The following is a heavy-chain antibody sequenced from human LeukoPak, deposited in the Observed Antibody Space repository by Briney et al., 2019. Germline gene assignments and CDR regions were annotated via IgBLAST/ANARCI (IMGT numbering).Heavy chain of an antibody. CDR1: GWSFSGYY. J-gene: IGHJ4*02. V-gene: IGHV4-34*01. CDR3: ARGRDGSGWYRGGLEFDY. CDR2: IDHSGST. Sequence: SETLSLTCAVYGWSFSGYYWSWIRQPPGKGLEWIGEIDHSGSTNYNPSLKSRVTISVDTSKNQFSLKLSSVTAADTAVYYCARGRDGSGWYRGGLEFDYWGQGALVTVSS. D-gene: IGHD6-19*01.